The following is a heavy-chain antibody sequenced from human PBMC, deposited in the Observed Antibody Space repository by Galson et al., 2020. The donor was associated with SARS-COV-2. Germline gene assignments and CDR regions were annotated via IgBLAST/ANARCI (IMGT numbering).Heavy chain of an antibody. V-gene: IGHV4-31*01. CDR2: IYYSGST. Sequence: SETLSLTCTVSGGSISSGGYYWSWIRQHPGKGLEWIGYIYYSGSTYYNPSLKSQVTISVDTSKNQFSLKLSSVTAADTAVYYCARGNGITIFGVVIIGAFDIWGQGTMVTVSS. CDR3: ARGNGITIFGVVIIGAFDI. D-gene: IGHD3-3*01. CDR1: GGSISSGGYY. J-gene: IGHJ3*02.